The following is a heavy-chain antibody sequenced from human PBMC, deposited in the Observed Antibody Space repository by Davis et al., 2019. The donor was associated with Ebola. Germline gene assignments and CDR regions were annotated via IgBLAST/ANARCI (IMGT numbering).Heavy chain of an antibody. J-gene: IGHJ6*02. V-gene: IGHV4-38-2*01. D-gene: IGHD3-3*01. CDR1: GFTFSTYA. Sequence: ESLKISCAASGFTFSTYAMGWIRQPPGKGLEWIGSIYLTGKTYYNPSLKSRITISVDTSKNQFSLKLSSVTAADTAVYYCAKSITIFGVVIIHYYGMDVWGQGTTVTVSS. CDR3: AKSITIFGVVIIHYYGMDV. CDR2: IYLTGKT.